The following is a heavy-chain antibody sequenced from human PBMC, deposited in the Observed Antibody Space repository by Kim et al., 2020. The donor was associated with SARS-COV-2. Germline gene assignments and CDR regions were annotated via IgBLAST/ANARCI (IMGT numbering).Heavy chain of an antibody. CDR2: IYYSGST. J-gene: IGHJ4*02. CDR1: GGSISSGGYY. Sequence: SETLSLTCTVSGGSISSGGYYWSWIRQHPGKGLEWIGYIYYSGSTYYNPSLKSRVTISVDTSKNQFSLKLSSVTAADTAVYYCARVYTYYYDSSGYFDYWGQGTLVTVSS. V-gene: IGHV4-31*03. CDR3: ARVYTYYYDSSGYFDY. D-gene: IGHD3-22*01.